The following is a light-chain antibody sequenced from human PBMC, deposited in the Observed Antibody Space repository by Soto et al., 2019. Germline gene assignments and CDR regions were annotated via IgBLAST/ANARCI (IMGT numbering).Light chain of an antibody. CDR1: QSVSSSY. V-gene: IGKV3-20*01. J-gene: IGKJ3*01. CDR3: QQYGSSPFT. CDR2: GAS. Sequence: EIVLTQSPGTLSLSPGERATLSCRASQSVSSSYLAWYQQKPGLAPRLLIYGASSRATGIPDRFSGSGSGTDFTLTISRLEPEDFAVYYCQQYGSSPFTFGPGTRVGIK.